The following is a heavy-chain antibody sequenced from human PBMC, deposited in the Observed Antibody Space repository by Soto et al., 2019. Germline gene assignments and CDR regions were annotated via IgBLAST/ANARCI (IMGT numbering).Heavy chain of an antibody. V-gene: IGHV1-8*01. CDR3: ATDSYYDILTGYRAPHDAFDI. J-gene: IGHJ3*02. CDR2: MNPNSGNT. D-gene: IGHD3-9*01. Sequence: ASVKVSCKASGYTFTSYDINWVRQATGQGLGWMGWMNPNSGNTGYAQKFQGRVTMTRNTSISTAYMELSSLRSEDTAVYYCATDSYYDILTGYRAPHDAFDIWGQGTMVTVSS. CDR1: GYTFTSYD.